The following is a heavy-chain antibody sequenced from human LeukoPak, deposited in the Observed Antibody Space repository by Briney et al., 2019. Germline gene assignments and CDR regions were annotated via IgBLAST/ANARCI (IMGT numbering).Heavy chain of an antibody. V-gene: IGHV1-46*01. J-gene: IGHJ4*02. D-gene: IGHD3-10*01. CDR3: ARYPITMVRGPSYYFDY. Sequence: ASVTVSCKASGYTFTSYYMHWVRQAPGQGLEWMGIINPSGGSTSYAQKFQGRVTMTRDMSTSTVYMELSRLRSDDTAVYYCARYPITMVRGPSYYFDYWGQGTLVTVSS. CDR2: INPSGGST. CDR1: GYTFTSYY.